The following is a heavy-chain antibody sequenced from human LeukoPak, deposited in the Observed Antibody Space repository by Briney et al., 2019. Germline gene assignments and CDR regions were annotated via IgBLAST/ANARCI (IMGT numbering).Heavy chain of an antibody. CDR2: INWNGGST. Sequence: RPGGSLRLSCAASGFTFDDYGMSWVRQAPGKGLEWVSGINWNGGSTGYADSVKGRFTISRDNAKNSLHLQMNSLRAEDTALYYCARGLSDYGDYRTPDDYWGQGTLVTVSS. CDR3: ARGLSDYGDYRTPDDY. D-gene: IGHD4-17*01. J-gene: IGHJ4*02. V-gene: IGHV3-20*04. CDR1: GFTFDDYG.